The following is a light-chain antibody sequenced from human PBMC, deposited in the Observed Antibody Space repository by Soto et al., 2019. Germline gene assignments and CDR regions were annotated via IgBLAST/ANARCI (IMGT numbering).Light chain of an antibody. CDR2: GAS. J-gene: IGKJ3*01. CDR1: QSVGSN. Sequence: EIVMTHSRATLSVSPGERATLSCRASQSVGSNLDWYQQKHGQAPRLIIFGASSRATGVPARFSVSGSWKELTLTINSLQSEDFPVYFCQQYDNLQLTVGPGTKVDIK. CDR3: QQYDNLQLT. V-gene: IGKV3-15*01.